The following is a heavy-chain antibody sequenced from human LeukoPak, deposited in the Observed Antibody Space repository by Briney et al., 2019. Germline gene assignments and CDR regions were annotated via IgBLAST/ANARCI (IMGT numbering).Heavy chain of an antibody. CDR3: ARSYSRAYCGGDCYEGY. V-gene: IGHV1-18*01. CDR2: ISAYNGNT. D-gene: IGHD2-21*02. J-gene: IGHJ4*02. Sequence: GAPVKVSCKASGYTFTSYGISWVRQAPGQGLEWMGWISAYNGNTNYAQKLQGRVTMTTDTSTSTAYMELRSLRSDDTAVYYCARSYSRAYCGGDCYEGYWGQGTLVTVSS. CDR1: GYTFTSYG.